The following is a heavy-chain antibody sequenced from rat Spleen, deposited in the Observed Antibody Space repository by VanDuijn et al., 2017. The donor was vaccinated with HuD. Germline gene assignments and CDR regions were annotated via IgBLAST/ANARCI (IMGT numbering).Heavy chain of an antibody. CDR1: GFTFSNYY. J-gene: IGHJ2*01. Sequence: EVQLVESGGGLVQPGRSLKLSCAASGFTFSNYYMAWVRQAPTKGLEWVATISYDGSSTYYRDSVKGRFTISRDNAKSTLYLQMDSLRSEDTATYYCATAETDFDYWGQGVMVTVSS. V-gene: IGHV5-7*01. D-gene: IGHD4-2*01. CDR2: ISYDGSST. CDR3: ATAETDFDY.